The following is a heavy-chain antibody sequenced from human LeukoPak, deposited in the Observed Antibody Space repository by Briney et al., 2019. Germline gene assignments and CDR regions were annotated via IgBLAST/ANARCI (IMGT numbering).Heavy chain of an antibody. CDR1: GGTFSSYA. CDR2: IIPILGIA. D-gene: IGHD4-17*01. J-gene: IGHJ4*02. CDR3: ASLVGDYPFDY. Sequence: SVKVSCKASGGTFSSYAINWVRQAPGQGLEWMGRIIPILGIANYAQKFQGRVTITADKSTSTAYMELSSLRSEDTAVYYCASLVGDYPFDYWGQGTLVTVSS. V-gene: IGHV1-69*04.